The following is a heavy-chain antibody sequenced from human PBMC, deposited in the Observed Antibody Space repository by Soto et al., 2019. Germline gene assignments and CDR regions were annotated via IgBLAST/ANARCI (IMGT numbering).Heavy chain of an antibody. J-gene: IGHJ4*02. Sequence: ASVKFCCKAYGYTFGDYDFNWLRQGAGQGLEWLGWMNPNTGNTAIAQKFQGRLTLTRDTSINTAYMVLTSLSSDDSAVYYCARGLSSYSDHWAQGTLVTVS. CDR1: GYTFGDYD. CDR2: MNPNTGNT. D-gene: IGHD3-10*01. CDR3: ARGLSSYSDH. V-gene: IGHV1-8*02.